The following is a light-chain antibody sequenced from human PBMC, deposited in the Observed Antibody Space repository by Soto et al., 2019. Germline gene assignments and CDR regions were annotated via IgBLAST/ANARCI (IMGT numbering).Light chain of an antibody. J-gene: IGKJ2*01. V-gene: IGKV1-39*01. CDR1: QSIRTN. CDR2: AAS. CDR3: QQSNSKPYT. Sequence: DIQMTQSPSSLSASVGDRVTITCRARQSIRTNLNWYQHKPGTGPNLLIYAASTLQSGVPSRFSGSGSGTDFTLTITSLQPEDFATYYCQQSNSKPYTFGQGTNLEIK.